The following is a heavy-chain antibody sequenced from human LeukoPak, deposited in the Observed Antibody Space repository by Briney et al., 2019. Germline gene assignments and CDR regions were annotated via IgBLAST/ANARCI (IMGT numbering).Heavy chain of an antibody. CDR2: ISSSGTPI. V-gene: IGHV3-48*03. J-gene: IGHJ4*02. CDR1: GFTFSSYE. Sequence: GGSLRLSCAASGFTFSSYEMNWVRQAPGKGLEWVSYISSSGTPIHYADSVKGRFTISRDNAKNSLFLQMNSLRAEDTAVYYCAREKTACGGDCYDSWGQGTLVTVTS. D-gene: IGHD2-21*01. CDR3: AREKTACGGDCYDS.